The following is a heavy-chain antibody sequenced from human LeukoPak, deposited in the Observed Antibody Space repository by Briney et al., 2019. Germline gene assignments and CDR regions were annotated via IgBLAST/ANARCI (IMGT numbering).Heavy chain of an antibody. Sequence: GGSLRLSCAASGFIFSGSAMHWVRQAPGKGLEWVARISYDGNKKKYADSVRDRFTISRDTSNDTLYLQMKSLRTEDTAVYYCARDPLAVAGHLDSWGQGTLVIVSS. D-gene: IGHD6-13*01. CDR3: ARDPLAVAGHLDS. J-gene: IGHJ4*02. CDR1: GFIFSGSA. V-gene: IGHV3-30-3*01. CDR2: ISYDGNKK.